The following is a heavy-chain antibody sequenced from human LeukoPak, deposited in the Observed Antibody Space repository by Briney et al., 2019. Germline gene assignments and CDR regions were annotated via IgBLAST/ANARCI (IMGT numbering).Heavy chain of an antibody. J-gene: IGHJ4*02. V-gene: IGHV1-69*05. CDR2: IIPIFGTT. D-gene: IGHD1-1*01. CDR1: GGTFSSYA. CDR3: ARGPELERFDY. Sequence: GASVKVSCKASGGTFSSYAISWVRQAPGQGLEWMGGIIPIFGTTNYAQKFQGRVTIITDESTSTAYMELSSLRSEDTAVYYCARGPELERFDYWGQGTLGTVSS.